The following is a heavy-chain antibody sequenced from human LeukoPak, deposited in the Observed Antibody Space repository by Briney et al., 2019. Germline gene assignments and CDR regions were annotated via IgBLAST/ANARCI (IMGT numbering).Heavy chain of an antibody. CDR2: ISSSGSTI. CDR3: ARDRDPLVRCDY. CDR1: GFTFSSYE. Sequence: QPGGSLRLSCAASGFTFSSYEMNWVRQAPGKGLEWVSYISSSGSTIYYADSVKGRFTISRDNAKNSLYLQMNSLRAEDTAVYYCARDRDPLVRCDYWGQGTLVAVSS. J-gene: IGHJ4*02. D-gene: IGHD3-10*01. V-gene: IGHV3-48*03.